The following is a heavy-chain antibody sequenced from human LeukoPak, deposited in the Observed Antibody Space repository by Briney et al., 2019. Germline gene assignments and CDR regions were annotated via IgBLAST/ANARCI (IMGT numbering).Heavy chain of an antibody. CDR2: IGTAGEI. CDR3: AKARYCSGGSCFPQLTPDY. J-gene: IGHJ4*02. D-gene: IGHD2-15*01. V-gene: IGHV3-13*01. CDR1: GFTFRSYD. Sequence: GGSLRLSCAASGFTFRSYDMHWVRQATGKGLEWVSGIGTAGEIYYPGSVKGRFTISRENAKNSLYLQMNSLRAGDTAVYYCAKARYCSGGSCFPQLTPDYWGRGTLVTVSS.